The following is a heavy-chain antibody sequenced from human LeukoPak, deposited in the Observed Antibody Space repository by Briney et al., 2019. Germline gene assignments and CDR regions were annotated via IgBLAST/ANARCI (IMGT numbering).Heavy chain of an antibody. V-gene: IGHV4-59*01. CDR2: IYYSGST. CDR1: GGSISSYY. Sequence: TSETLSLTCTVSGGSISSYYWSWIRQPPGKGLEWIGYIYYSGSTNYNPSLKSRVTISVDTSKNQFSLKLSSVTAADTAVYYCARDSSSGYYLFDYWGQGTLVTVSS. J-gene: IGHJ4*02. CDR3: ARDSSSGYYLFDY. D-gene: IGHD3-22*01.